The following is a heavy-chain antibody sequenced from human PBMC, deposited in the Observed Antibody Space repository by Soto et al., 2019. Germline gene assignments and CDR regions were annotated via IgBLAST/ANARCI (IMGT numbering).Heavy chain of an antibody. D-gene: IGHD5-12*01. V-gene: IGHV1-8*01. CDR2: MNPNTGNS. J-gene: IGHJ4*02. CDR1: GYTFTSYD. CDR3: ATLRSGSGYTY. Sequence: ASVKVSCTASGYTFTSYDIYWVRPATGQGLEWMGWMNPNTGNSGYAQKFQGRVTVTSDTSRNTADMELSSLRSEDTAVYYCATLRSGSGYTYWGQGTQVTGSS.